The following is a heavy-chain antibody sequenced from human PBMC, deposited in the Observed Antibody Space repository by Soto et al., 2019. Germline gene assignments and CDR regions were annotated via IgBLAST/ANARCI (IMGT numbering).Heavy chain of an antibody. CDR1: GYTFTSYD. D-gene: IGHD2-15*01. V-gene: IGHV1-8*01. CDR2: MNPNSGNT. CDR3: ARGELKVVAAPHIMAV. Sequence: GASVKVSWKASGYTFTSYDINWVRQATGQGLEWMGWMNPNSGNTGYAQKFQGRVTMTRNTSISTAYMELSSLRSEDTAVYYCARGELKVVAAPHIMAVWGKGTTVTVSS. J-gene: IGHJ6*03.